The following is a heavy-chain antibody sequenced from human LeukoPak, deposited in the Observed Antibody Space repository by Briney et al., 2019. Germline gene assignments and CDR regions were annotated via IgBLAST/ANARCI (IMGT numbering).Heavy chain of an antibody. CDR3: ARGGYDFWSGYYTSDY. D-gene: IGHD3-3*01. J-gene: IGHJ4*02. CDR2: MNPNSGNT. V-gene: IGHV1-8*01. Sequence: GASVKVSCKASGYTFTSYDINWVRQATGQGLEWMGWMNPNSGNTGYAQKFQGRVTMTRNTSISTAYMELSSLRSEDTAVYYCARGGYDFWSGYYTSDYWGQGTLVTVSS. CDR1: GYTFTSYD.